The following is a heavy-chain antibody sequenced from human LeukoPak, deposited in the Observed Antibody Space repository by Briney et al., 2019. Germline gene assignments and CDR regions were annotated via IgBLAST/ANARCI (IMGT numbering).Heavy chain of an antibody. V-gene: IGHV1-69*01. Sequence: SVKVSCKTSGGSFGNYAVSWVRQAPGQGLEWMGGIIPLLDTTHYAQQFQGRVTIIADESTSTAYMELSSLRPEDTAVYYCARGLTTPPYYYYYFDVWGKGTAVTVSS. J-gene: IGHJ6*03. CDR3: ARGLTTPPYYYYYFDV. CDR2: IIPLLDTT. D-gene: IGHD3-22*01. CDR1: GGSFGNYA.